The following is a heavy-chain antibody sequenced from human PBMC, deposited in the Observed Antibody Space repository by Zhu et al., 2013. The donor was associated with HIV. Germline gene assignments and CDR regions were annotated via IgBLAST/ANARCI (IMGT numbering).Heavy chain of an antibody. Sequence: VQLVESGGGVVQPGRSLRLSCAASGFNFTFDMHWVRQAPGKGLEWVAVISYDGSYRSYADSVKGRFTISRDNSKNTMFLQMNSLRPEDTAVYYCIKGDPPTVPLGWLDPWGQGTLVTVSS. CDR2: ISYDGSYR. V-gene: IGHV3-30*18. CDR3: IKGDPPTVPLGWLDP. CDR1: GFNFTFD. D-gene: IGHD4-17*01. J-gene: IGHJ5*02.